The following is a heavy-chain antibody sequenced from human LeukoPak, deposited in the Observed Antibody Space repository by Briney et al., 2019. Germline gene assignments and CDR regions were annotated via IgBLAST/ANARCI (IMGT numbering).Heavy chain of an antibody. CDR3: ARDNSPGWFGP. D-gene: IGHD4-11*01. V-gene: IGHV3-74*01. CDR2: IKMDGSSI. Sequence: GGSLRLSCAASGFIFSSRWMHWVRRGPGKGLEWVSRIKMDGSSIDYADSVRGRFTVSRDNAKNTLYSEMNSLRVEDTAVYYCARDNSPGWFGPWGQGALVTVSS. J-gene: IGHJ5*02. CDR1: GFIFSSRW.